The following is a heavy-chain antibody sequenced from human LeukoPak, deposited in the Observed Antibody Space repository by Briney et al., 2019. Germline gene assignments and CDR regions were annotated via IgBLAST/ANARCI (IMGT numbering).Heavy chain of an antibody. CDR3: ARGPHYSGGSCFHFDY. J-gene: IGHJ4*02. Sequence: GASVKVSCKASGYTFTSYAMHWVRQAPGQRLEWMGWINAGNGNTKYSQKFQGRVTITRDTSASTAYMELSSLRSEDTAVYYCARGPHYSGGSCFHFDYWGQGTLVTVSS. CDR1: GYTFTSYA. CDR2: INAGNGNT. V-gene: IGHV1-3*01. D-gene: IGHD2-15*01.